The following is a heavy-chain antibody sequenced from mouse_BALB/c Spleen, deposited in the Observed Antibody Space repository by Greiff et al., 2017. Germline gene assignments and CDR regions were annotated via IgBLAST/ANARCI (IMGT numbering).Heavy chain of an antibody. V-gene: IGHV1-15*01. J-gene: IGHJ3*01. Sequence: QVQLQQSGAELVRPGASVTLSCKALGYTFTDYEMHWVKQTPVHGLEWIGAIDPETGGTAYNQKFKGKATLTADKTSSTAYMELRSLTSEDSAVYYCTRPYGGSSYGFAYWGQGTLVTVSA. CDR3: TRPYGGSSYGFAY. CDR1: GYTFTDYE. CDR2: IDPETGGT. D-gene: IGHD1-1*01.